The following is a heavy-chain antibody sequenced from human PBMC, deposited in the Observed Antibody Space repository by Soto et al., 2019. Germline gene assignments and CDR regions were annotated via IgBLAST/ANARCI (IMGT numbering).Heavy chain of an antibody. V-gene: IGHV1-18*01. D-gene: IGHD3-3*01. J-gene: IGHJ5*02. Sequence: ASVKVSFQASGYTFTSYLISWVREAPGEGLEWMGWISAYNGNTNYAQKLQGRVTMTTDTSTSTAYMELKSLRSDDTAVYYCARVRTWSGSHRWFDPWGQGTLVTVSS. CDR3: ARVRTWSGSHRWFDP. CDR1: GYTFTSYL. CDR2: ISAYNGNT.